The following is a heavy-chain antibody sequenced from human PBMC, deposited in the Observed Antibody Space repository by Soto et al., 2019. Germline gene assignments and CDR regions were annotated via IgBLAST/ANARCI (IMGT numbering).Heavy chain of an antibody. CDR1: GFTFTSSA. D-gene: IGHD4-17*01. CDR3: AADDVLYGDYVVGNAFDI. V-gene: IGHV1-58*02. CDR2: IVVGSGNT. J-gene: IGHJ3*02. Sequence: SVKVSCKASGFTFTSSAMQWVRQARGQRLEWIGWIVVGSGNTNYAQKFQERVTITRDMSTSTAYMELSSLRSEDTAVYYCAADDVLYGDYVVGNAFDIWGQGTMVTVSS.